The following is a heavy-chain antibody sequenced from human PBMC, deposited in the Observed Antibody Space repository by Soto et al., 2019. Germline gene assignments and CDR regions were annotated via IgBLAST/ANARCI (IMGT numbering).Heavy chain of an antibody. CDR1: GFTFSSYG. V-gene: IGHV3-33*01. CDR2: IWYDGSNK. D-gene: IGHD1-1*01. J-gene: IGHJ6*02. CDR3: AREAHKLEGGMDV. Sequence: QVQLVESGGGVVQPGRSLRLSCAASGFTFSSYGMHWVRQAPGKGLEWVAVIWYDGSNKYYADSVKGRFTISRDNSKNTLYLQMNSLRAEDTAVYYCAREAHKLEGGMDVWGQGTTVTVSS.